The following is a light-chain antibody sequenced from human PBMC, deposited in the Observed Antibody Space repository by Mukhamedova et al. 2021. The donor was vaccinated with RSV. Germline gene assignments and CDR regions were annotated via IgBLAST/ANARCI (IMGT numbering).Light chain of an antibody. V-gene: IGLV2-8*01. Sequence: VTISCTGSSSDVGAYNYVSWYQQHPGKAPKLIIYEVSKRPSGVPDRFSGSKSGNTASLTVSGLQAEDEADYYCSSYAGSNNYVFG. CDR3: SSYAGSNNYV. CDR2: EVS. J-gene: IGLJ1*01. CDR1: SSDVGAYNY.